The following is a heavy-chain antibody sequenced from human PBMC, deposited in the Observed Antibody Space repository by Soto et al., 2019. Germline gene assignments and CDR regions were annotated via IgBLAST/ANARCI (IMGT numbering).Heavy chain of an antibody. Sequence: PSVTPSMTCTVSGGSIKVGGYFWGWLRRPPGKGLEWVATIYYSGTTYYNPSLKSRLTISLDTSRNQFSLDLTSVTAADTAVYYCARLAYSHYSTWGQGTLVT. J-gene: IGHJ4*02. V-gene: IGHV4-39*01. D-gene: IGHD5-12*01. CDR1: GGSIKVGGYF. CDR3: ARLAYSHYST. CDR2: IYYSGTT.